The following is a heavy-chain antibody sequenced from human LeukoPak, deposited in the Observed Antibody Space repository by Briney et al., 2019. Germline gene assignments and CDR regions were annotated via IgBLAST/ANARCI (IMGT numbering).Heavy chain of an antibody. V-gene: IGHV4-59*01. CDR1: GGSISSYY. J-gene: IGHJ4*02. D-gene: IGHD3-9*01. CDR2: IYYSGGT. Sequence: SETLSLTCTVSGGSISSYYWSWIRQPPGKGLEWIGYIYYSGGTNYNPSLKSRVTISVDTSKNQFSLKLSSVTAADTAVYYCARSPLRYSGGDAPLDYWGQGTLVTVSS. CDR3: ARSPLRYSGGDAPLDY.